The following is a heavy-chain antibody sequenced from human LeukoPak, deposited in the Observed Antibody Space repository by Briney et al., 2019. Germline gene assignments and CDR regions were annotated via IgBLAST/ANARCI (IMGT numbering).Heavy chain of an antibody. D-gene: IGHD5-12*01. CDR3: AKEVNIVAGQWYFDL. CDR1: GFTFSNYI. Sequence: GGSLRLSCAASGFTFSNYIMTWVRQAPGKGLEWVSVINNGGDTTYYADSVKGRFTISRDNSKNTLYLQVNSLRVEDTAVYYCAKEVNIVAGQWYFDLWGRGTLVTVSS. CDR2: INNGGDTT. J-gene: IGHJ2*01. V-gene: IGHV3-23*01.